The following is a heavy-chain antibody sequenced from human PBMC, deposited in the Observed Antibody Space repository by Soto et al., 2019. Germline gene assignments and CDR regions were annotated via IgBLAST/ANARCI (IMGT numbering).Heavy chain of an antibody. CDR3: ARMSVEMATTYYFDS. CDR1: DYSISSNNY. J-gene: IGHJ4*02. Sequence: PSETLSLTCVVSDYSISSNNYWGWIRQPPGKGLECIGSIHHSGSTYYSPSLNSRVTVSLDTSKSQFSLKLSSVNAADTAVYYCARMSVEMATTYYFDSWGQGALVTVSS. CDR2: IHHSGST. D-gene: IGHD5-12*01. V-gene: IGHV4-38-2*01.